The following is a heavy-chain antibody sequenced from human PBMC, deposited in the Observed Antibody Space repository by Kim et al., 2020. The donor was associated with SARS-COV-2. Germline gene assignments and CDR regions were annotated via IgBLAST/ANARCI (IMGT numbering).Heavy chain of an antibody. V-gene: IGHV3-30-3*01. Sequence: GGSLRLSCAASGFTFSSYAMHWVRQAPGKGLEWMAVISYDGSNKYYADSVKGRFTISRDNSKNTLYLQMNSLRAEDTAVYYCARKSWDYWGQGTLVTVSS. CDR2: ISYDGSNK. J-gene: IGHJ4*02. CDR1: GFTFSSYA. CDR3: ARKSWDY.